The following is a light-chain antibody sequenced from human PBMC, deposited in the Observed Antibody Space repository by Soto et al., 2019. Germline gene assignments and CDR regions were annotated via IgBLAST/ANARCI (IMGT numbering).Light chain of an antibody. V-gene: IGLV2-14*01. Sequence: QAVVTQSASVSGSPGQSMTISCTGTRRDVGGYNYVSWYQQYPGKSPKLLIYEVTHRPSGVSNRFSGSKSGNTASLTISGLQAEDEADYYCSSYTISNTLPFVFGTGTKVTVL. CDR1: RRDVGGYNY. CDR3: SSYTISNTLPFV. J-gene: IGLJ1*01. CDR2: EVT.